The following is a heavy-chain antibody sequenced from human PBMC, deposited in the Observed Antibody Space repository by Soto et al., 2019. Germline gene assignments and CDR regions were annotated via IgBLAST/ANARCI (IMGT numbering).Heavy chain of an antibody. V-gene: IGHV3-9*01. CDR2: ISWNSGSI. CDR3: AKAPSVVVAANPRLGAFDI. CDR1: GFTFDDYA. D-gene: IGHD2-15*01. J-gene: IGHJ3*02. Sequence: PGGSLRLSCAASGFTFDDYAMHWVRQAPGKGLEWVSGISWNSGSIGYADSVKGRFTISRDNAKNSLYLQMNSLRAEDTALYYCAKAPSVVVAANPRLGAFDIWGQGTMVTVSS.